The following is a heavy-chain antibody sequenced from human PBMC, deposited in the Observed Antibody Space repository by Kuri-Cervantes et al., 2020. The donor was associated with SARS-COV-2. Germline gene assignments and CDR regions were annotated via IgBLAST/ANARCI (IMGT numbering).Heavy chain of an antibody. D-gene: IGHD3-3*01. J-gene: IGHJ4*02. Sequence: LSLTCAASGFTFSSYSMNWVRQAPGKGLEWVSYISSSSSTIYYADSVKGRFTISRDNAKNSLYLQMNSLRAEDKAVYYCARDCYDFNNGYYTGQFAYWGQGPLVTVSS. CDR3: ARDCYDFNNGYYTGQFAY. CDR1: GFTFSSYS. CDR2: ISSSSSTI. V-gene: IGHV3-48*01.